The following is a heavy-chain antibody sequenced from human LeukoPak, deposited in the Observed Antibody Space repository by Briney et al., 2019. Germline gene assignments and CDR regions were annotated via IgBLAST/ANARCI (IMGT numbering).Heavy chain of an antibody. CDR2: ISGSGGGT. CDR1: GFTFSSYA. V-gene: IGHV3-23*01. D-gene: IGHD5-24*01. CDR3: AKGEERWLQTPHFDY. Sequence: GGSLRLSCAASGFTFSSYAMSWVRQAPGKGLEWVSAISGSGGGTYYADSVKGRFTISRDNSKNTLYLQMNSLRAEDTAVYYCAKGEERWLQTPHFDYWGQGTLVTVSS. J-gene: IGHJ4*02.